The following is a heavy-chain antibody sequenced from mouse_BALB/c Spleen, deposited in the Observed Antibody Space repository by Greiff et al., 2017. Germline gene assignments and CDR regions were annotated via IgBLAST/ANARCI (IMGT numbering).Heavy chain of an antibody. J-gene: IGHJ4*01. V-gene: IGHV6-6*02. CDR2: IRLKSDNYAT. D-gene: IGHD1-1*01. CDR1: GFTFSSYW. Sequence: EVQLVESGGGLVQPGGSMKLSCVASGFTFSSYWMSWVRQSPEKGLEWVAEIRLKSDNYATHYAESVKGKFTISRDDSKSRLYLQMNSLRAEDTGIYYCTTVVATRFYYYAMDYWGQGTSVTVSS. CDR3: TTVVATRFYYYAMDY.